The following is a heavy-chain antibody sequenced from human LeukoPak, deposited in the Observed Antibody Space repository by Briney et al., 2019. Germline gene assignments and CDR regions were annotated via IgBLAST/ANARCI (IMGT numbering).Heavy chain of an antibody. CDR3: ARGFSGSYYGYYYYYMDV. J-gene: IGHJ6*03. CDR2: INPNSGNT. CDR1: GYTFTGYY. D-gene: IGHD1-26*01. Sequence: GASVKVSCKASGYTFTGYYMHWVRQAPGQGLEWMGWINPNSGNTGYAQKFQGRVTMTRNTSINTAYMELSSLRSEDTAVYYCARGFSGSYYGYYYYYMDVWGKGTTVTISS. V-gene: IGHV1-8*02.